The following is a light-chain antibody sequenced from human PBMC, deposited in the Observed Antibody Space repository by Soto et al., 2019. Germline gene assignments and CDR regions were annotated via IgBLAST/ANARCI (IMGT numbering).Light chain of an antibody. J-gene: IGKJ4*01. Sequence: DIQMTQSPSSVSASIGDRVTITCRASQGISSWLAWYQQKPGKAPKLLISAASNLQSGVPSRFSGSASGTDLTLTISGLQPEDIATYYCQQAHSFPLTFGGGTKVDIK. CDR3: QQAHSFPLT. CDR1: QGISSW. V-gene: IGKV1-12*01. CDR2: AAS.